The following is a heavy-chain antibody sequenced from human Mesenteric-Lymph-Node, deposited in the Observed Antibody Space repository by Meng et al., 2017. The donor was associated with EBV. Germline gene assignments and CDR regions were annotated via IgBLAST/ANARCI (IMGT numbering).Heavy chain of an antibody. J-gene: IGHJ4*02. CDR3: ARGVNPAY. CDR1: GGSFSGYY. Sequence: QVQLQKWGAGLLKPSETLSLTCAVYGGSFSGYYWTWIRQPPGKGLEWVGEINYRGSTNYNPSLKSRVTISVDTSKSQLYLKLSSVTAADTAVYYCARGVNPAYWGQGTLVTVSS. D-gene: IGHD2-2*01. V-gene: IGHV4-34*01. CDR2: INYRGST.